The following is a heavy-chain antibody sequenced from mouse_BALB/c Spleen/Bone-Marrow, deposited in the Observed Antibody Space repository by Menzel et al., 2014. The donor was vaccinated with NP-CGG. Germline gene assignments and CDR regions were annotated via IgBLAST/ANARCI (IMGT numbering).Heavy chain of an antibody. D-gene: IGHD6-2*01. Sequence: EVQRVESGGGFVQPGGSLKLSCAASGFTFSSYIMSWVRQTPEKRLEGVAYISHSGGSSSYLDTVKGRFHISGDHAKNTLYLQLSSLKSEDPAMYYCARVSPYWYFDVWGAWTPVTVSS. CDR3: ARVSPYWYFDV. V-gene: IGHV5-12-2*01. CDR2: ISHSGGSS. J-gene: IGHJ1*01. CDR1: GFTFSSYI.